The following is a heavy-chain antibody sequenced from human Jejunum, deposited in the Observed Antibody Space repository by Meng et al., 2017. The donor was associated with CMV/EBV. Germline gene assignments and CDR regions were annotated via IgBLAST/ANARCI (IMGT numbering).Heavy chain of an antibody. D-gene: IGHD3-10*01. CDR1: RFTFSKF. CDR2: GYSAGMT. V-gene: IGHV3-66*02. Sequence: RFTFSKFMTWVRQAPGKGLEWVAVGYSAGMTYYADSVKGRFTISRDNSKNTMFLQMNGLRLEDTAMYYCAAEVAVRNYFSYGMDVWGQGTTVTVSS. CDR3: AAEVAVRNYFSYGMDV. J-gene: IGHJ6*02.